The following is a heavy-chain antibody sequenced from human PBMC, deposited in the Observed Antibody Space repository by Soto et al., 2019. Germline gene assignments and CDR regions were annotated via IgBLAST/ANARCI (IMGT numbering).Heavy chain of an antibody. CDR2: ISLAGDT. V-gene: IGHV3-66*01. CDR3: ARDPPGSGSYTYDY. D-gene: IGHD3-10*01. CDR1: RITVSNNY. J-gene: IGHJ4*02. Sequence: EVQLVESGGGLVQPGGSLRLSCAASRITVSNNYMSWFRQAPGKGLEWVSAISLAGDTYYADSVKGRFTISRDNSKNTLYFQMNSLRAEDTAVYYCARDPPGSGSYTYDYWGQGTLVTVSS.